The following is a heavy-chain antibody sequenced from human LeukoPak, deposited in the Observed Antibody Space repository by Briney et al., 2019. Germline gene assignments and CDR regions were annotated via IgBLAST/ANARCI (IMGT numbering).Heavy chain of an antibody. J-gene: IGHJ4*02. CDR1: AFTFSSRY. CDR3: ARAVAATGSSDF. D-gene: IGHD6-19*01. Sequence: PGESLRLSCAASAFTFSSRYMHWVRQAPGKGLVWVPRINPDGRDTKYAESVRGRFTMSRDNGENTLYLQMNNLRADDTGVYYCARAVAATGSSDFWGQGALVTVSS. CDR2: INPDGRDT. V-gene: IGHV3-74*03.